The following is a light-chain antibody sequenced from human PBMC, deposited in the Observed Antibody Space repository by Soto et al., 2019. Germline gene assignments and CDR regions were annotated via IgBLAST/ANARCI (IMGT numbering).Light chain of an antibody. J-gene: IGKJ1*01. V-gene: IGKV1-5*01. CDR3: QQYGSSLWT. CDR1: QTISSW. CDR2: DAS. Sequence: DIQMTQSTSTLSVSVGDRVTITCRASQTISSWLAWYQQKPGKAPKLLIYDASNLETGVPSRFSGSGSGTDFTLTISRLEPEDFAVYYCQQYGSSLWTFGQGTKVDIK.